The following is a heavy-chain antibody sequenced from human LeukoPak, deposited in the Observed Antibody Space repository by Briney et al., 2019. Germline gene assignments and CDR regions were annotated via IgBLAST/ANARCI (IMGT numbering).Heavy chain of an antibody. CDR2: LSLGSSFI. J-gene: IGHJ2*01. CDR3: AGIETTGYIPREWDYWYFDL. D-gene: IGHD3-9*01. CDR1: GVRFISYA. Sequence: GGSLRLSCAASGVRFISYAMNCGREAPGEGLEWVSPLSLGSSFIYYADSVRGRFPISTENTTSALYLQMYRLRAENTAVYNCAGIETTGYIPREWDYWYFDLWGRGTLVTVSS. V-gene: IGHV3-21*01.